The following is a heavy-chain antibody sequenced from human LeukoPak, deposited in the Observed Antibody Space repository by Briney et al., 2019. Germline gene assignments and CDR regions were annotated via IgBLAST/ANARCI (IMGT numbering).Heavy chain of an antibody. CDR2: IYTSGST. J-gene: IGHJ4*02. CDR1: GGSISSGSYY. D-gene: IGHD1-26*01. V-gene: IGHV4-61*02. CDR3: AREYYSGSYQNFDY. Sequence: KSSETLSLTCTVSGGSISSGSYYWSWIRQPAGKGLEWIGRIYTSGSTNYNPSLKSRVTISVDTSKNQFSLKLSSVTAADTAVYYCAREYYSGSYQNFDYWGQGTLVTVSS.